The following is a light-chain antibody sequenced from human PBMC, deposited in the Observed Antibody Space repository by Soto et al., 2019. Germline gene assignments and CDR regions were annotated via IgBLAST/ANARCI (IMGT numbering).Light chain of an antibody. CDR3: QQYKSYSA. J-gene: IGKJ2*01. CDR1: QSINDW. CDR2: DAS. V-gene: IGKV1-5*01. Sequence: DIQMTQSPSTLSASVGDRGTITCRASQSINDWLASYQQKPGKAPKILISDASTLKTGVPSRFSSSGSTTEFTLTISSLQADDGASYYCQQYKSYSAFGQGTQLEIK.